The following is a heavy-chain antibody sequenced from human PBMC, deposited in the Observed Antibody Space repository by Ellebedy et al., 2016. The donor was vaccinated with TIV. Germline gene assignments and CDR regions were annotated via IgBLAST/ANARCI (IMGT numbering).Heavy chain of an antibody. CDR3: ARRSRGPSYYFDY. V-gene: IGHV3-48*03. CDR2: ISGSGGMM. Sequence: GESLKISCVASGFIFSSYYMTWLRQAPGKGLEWISYISGSGGMMDHADSVKGRFTISRDNAKNSLYLQLSSLRAEDTAVYYCARRSRGPSYYFDYWGQGALVTVSS. J-gene: IGHJ4*02. CDR1: GFIFSSYY. D-gene: IGHD3-10*01.